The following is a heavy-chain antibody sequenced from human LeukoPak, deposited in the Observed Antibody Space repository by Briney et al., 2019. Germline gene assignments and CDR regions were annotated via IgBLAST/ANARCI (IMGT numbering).Heavy chain of an antibody. CDR2: IKQDGSEK. D-gene: IGHD1-26*01. V-gene: IGHV3-7*01. J-gene: IGHJ4*02. Sequence: GGSLRLSCAASGFTFSSYWMSWVRQAPGKGLEWVANIKQDGSEKYYVDSVKGRFTISRDNAKNSLYLQMNSLRPEDTAVYYCARVYSGSFSYYFDYWGQGTLVTVSS. CDR1: GFTFSSYW. CDR3: ARVYSGSFSYYFDY.